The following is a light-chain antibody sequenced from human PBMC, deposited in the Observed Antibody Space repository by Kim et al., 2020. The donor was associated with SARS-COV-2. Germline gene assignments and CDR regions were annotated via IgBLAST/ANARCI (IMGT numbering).Light chain of an antibody. J-gene: IGLJ2*01. Sequence: ALGQTVRITCQGDSLRDYYASWYQQKPGQAPVVVIYGKNNRPSGIPDRFSGSSSGDTTSLTITGAQAEDEADYYCNSRDSTTNHLVFGGGTKVTVL. CDR1: SLRDYY. CDR2: GKN. V-gene: IGLV3-19*01. CDR3: NSRDSTTNHLV.